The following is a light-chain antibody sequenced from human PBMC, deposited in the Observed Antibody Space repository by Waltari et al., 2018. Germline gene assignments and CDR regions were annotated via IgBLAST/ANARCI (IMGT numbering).Light chain of an antibody. CDR3: QQGDGTPRT. Sequence: DIQLTQSPSSLASSVGDRVTITCRASQSINHYLNWYQQIPGKAPKLLVYGASSVESGVPSRFSGSGSGTDFTLTINSVQPEDFATYSCQQGDGTPRTFGGGTKVEMK. V-gene: IGKV1-39*01. CDR2: GAS. J-gene: IGKJ4*01. CDR1: QSINHY.